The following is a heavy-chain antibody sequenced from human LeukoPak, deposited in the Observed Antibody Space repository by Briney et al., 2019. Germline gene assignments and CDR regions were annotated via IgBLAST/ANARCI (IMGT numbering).Heavy chain of an antibody. Sequence: ASVKVSCKASGYTFTSYYMHWVRQAPGQGLEWMGIINPSGGSTSYAQKFQGRVTMTRDTSTTTVYMELSSLRSEDTAVYYCARDIVVIPAANGIDYWGQGALFTVSS. CDR3: ARDIVVIPAANGIDY. CDR1: GYTFTSYY. D-gene: IGHD2-2*01. J-gene: IGHJ4*02. V-gene: IGHV1-46*01. CDR2: INPSGGST.